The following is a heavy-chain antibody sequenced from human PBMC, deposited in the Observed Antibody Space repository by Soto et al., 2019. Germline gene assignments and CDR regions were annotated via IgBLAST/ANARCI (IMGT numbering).Heavy chain of an antibody. CDR1: GFTFSSYA. D-gene: IGHD2-2*01. Sequence: GGSLRLSCAASGFTFSSYAMHWVRQAPGKGLEWVAVISYDGSNKYYADSVKGRFTISRDNSKNTLYLQMNSLRAEDTAVYYCARDHYCSSTSCYDWQEDYYYYGMDVWGQGTTVTVSS. V-gene: IGHV3-30-3*01. J-gene: IGHJ6*02. CDR2: ISYDGSNK. CDR3: ARDHYCSSTSCYDWQEDYYYYGMDV.